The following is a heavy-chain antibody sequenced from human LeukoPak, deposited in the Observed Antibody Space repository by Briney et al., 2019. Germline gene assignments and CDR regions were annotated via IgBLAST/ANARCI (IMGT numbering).Heavy chain of an antibody. D-gene: IGHD6-13*01. J-gene: IGHJ4*02. V-gene: IGHV1-8*02. Sequence: ASVRVSCKASGYTFTNYDINWLRQATGQRLAWVGAVNPIDGNVVSVEKFEGRLTMTRDTSINTAYMELSNLESEDTAVYYCARGNRLHASGWSRRPSDYWGQGTLVTVSS. CDR3: ARGNRLHASGWSRRPSDY. CDR2: VNPIDGNV. CDR1: GYTFTNYD.